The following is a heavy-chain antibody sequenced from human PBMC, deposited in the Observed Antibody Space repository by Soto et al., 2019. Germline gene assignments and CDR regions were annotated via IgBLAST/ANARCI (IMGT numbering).Heavy chain of an antibody. D-gene: IGHD5-18*01. Sequence: QVQLVESGGGVVQPGRSLRLSCAASGFTFSSYAMHWVRQAPGKGLEWVAVISYDGSNKYYADSVKGRFTISRDNSKHTLYLQMNSLRAEDTAVYYCARDPLWGTAMVLWYFDLWGRGTLVTVSS. J-gene: IGHJ2*01. CDR2: ISYDGSNK. CDR1: GFTFSSYA. V-gene: IGHV3-30-3*01. CDR3: ARDPLWGTAMVLWYFDL.